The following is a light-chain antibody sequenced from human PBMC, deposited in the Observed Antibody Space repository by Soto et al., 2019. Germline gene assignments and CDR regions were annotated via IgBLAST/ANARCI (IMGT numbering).Light chain of an antibody. CDR2: GAS. CDR3: QQNT. CDR1: QSVSSSY. Sequence: EIVLTQSPGTLSLSPGERATLSCRASQSVSSSYLAWYQQKPGQAPRLLIYGASIRATGIPDRFSGSGSGTDFTLTISRLEPEDFAVYYFQQNTFGQGTKLEIK. J-gene: IGKJ2*01. V-gene: IGKV3-20*01.